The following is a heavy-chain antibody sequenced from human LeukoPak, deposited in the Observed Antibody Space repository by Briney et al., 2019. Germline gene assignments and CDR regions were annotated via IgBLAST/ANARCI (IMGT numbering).Heavy chain of an antibody. V-gene: IGHV3-33*01. CDR1: VFTFSRYG. J-gene: IGHJ6*02. D-gene: IGHD5-18*01. CDR2: IVDDGSNK. CDR3: ARGRYSYYYGMDV. Sequence: GGSLRLSCAASVFTFSRYGMHWVRQAPGKGLEWVAVIVDDGSNKYYVDSGKGRFTISRDNSKNTLYLQMNSLRAEDTAVYYCARGRYSYYYGMDVWGQGTTVTVSS.